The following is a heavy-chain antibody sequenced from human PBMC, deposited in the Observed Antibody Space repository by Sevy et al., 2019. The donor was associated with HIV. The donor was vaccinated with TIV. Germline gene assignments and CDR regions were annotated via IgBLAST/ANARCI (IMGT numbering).Heavy chain of an antibody. CDR3: AGGRVVRGVITPLDY. J-gene: IGHJ4*02. V-gene: IGHV3-53*01. CDR2: IYSGGST. CDR1: GFTVSSNY. Sequence: GGSLRLSCAASGFTVSSNYMSWVRQAPGKGLEWVSVIYSGGSTYYADSVKGRFTISRDNCKNTLYLQMNSLRAEDTAVYYCAGGRVVRGVITPLDYWGQGTLVTVSS. D-gene: IGHD3-10*01.